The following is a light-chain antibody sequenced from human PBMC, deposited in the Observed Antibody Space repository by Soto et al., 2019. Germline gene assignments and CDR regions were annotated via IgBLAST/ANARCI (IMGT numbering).Light chain of an antibody. Sequence: EIVLTQSPATLSLSPGDRATLSCRASQSVDRYLAWYQEKPGQAPRLLIYDTSDRATGIPDRFSGSGSGTDFPRTSSSLEPEDFAVYYCQQGSNWYTFGQGTKLEIK. J-gene: IGKJ2*01. V-gene: IGKV3-11*01. CDR2: DTS. CDR1: QSVDRY. CDR3: QQGSNWYT.